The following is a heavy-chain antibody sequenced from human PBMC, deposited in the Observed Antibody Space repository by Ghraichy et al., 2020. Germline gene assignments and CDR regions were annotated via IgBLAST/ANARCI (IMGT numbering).Heavy chain of an antibody. Sequence: GGSLRLSCAASGFTFSSYSMNWVRQAPGKGLEWVSSISSSSSYIYYADSVKGRFTISRDNAKNSLYLQMNSLRAEDTAVYYWARGRYYDFWSGYYSNAFDYWGQGTLVTVSS. V-gene: IGHV3-21*01. CDR2: ISSSSSYI. CDR1: GFTFSSYS. J-gene: IGHJ4*02. D-gene: IGHD3-3*01. CDR3: ARGRYYDFWSGYYSNAFDY.